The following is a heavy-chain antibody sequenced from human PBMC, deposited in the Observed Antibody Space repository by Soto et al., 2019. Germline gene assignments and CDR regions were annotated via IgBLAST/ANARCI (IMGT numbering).Heavy chain of an antibody. CDR3: ASITIVRGVRYFDL. V-gene: IGHV3-48*01. Sequence: EVQLVESGGGLVQPGGSLRLSCAVSGFTSSSYSMNWVRQAPGKGLEWVSYISSSSSTMYYADSVKGRFTISRGNAKNSLYLQMNSLRAEDTAVYYCASITIVRGVRYFDLWGRGTLVTVSS. CDR2: ISSSSSTM. D-gene: IGHD3-10*01. J-gene: IGHJ2*01. CDR1: GFTSSSYS.